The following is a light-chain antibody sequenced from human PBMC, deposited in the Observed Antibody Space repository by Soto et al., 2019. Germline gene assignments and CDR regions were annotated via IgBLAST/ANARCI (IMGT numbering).Light chain of an antibody. Sequence: EIVMTQSPATLSVSPRERATLSCRASQSVSSNLAWYQQKPGQAPRLLIYDASTRATGIPARFSGSGSGTEFTLTISSLQSEDFAVYYCQQYNQWPLTFGGGTKVEIK. CDR2: DAS. J-gene: IGKJ4*01. CDR1: QSVSSN. CDR3: QQYNQWPLT. V-gene: IGKV3-15*01.